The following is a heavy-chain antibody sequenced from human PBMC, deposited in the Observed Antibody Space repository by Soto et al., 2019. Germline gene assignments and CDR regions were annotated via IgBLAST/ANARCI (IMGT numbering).Heavy chain of an antibody. CDR2: INPNSGVT. CDR1: GHTFSGYY. V-gene: IGHV1-2*04. Sequence: ASVKVSCKASGHTFSGYYIHWVRRAPGQGLEWMGWINPNSGVTNYAQKFQDWVTMTRDTSINTAYLELSRLRTDDTAVYYCVRGTSTVCYNCYYYGMDVWGQGTTVTVSS. D-gene: IGHD2-2*02. CDR3: VRGTSTVCYNCYYYGMDV. J-gene: IGHJ6*02.